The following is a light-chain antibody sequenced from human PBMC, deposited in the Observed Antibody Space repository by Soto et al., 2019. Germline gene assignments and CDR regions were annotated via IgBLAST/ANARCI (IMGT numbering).Light chain of an antibody. J-gene: IGKJ2*01. CDR1: QSISSW. CDR2: KAS. Sequence: DIQMTQSPSTLSASVGDRVTITCRASQSISSWLAWYQQKPGKAPKLLIYKASSLESGGPSRFSGSESGTEVTLTISSLQPDDFATYYCQQYNSYSPYTFGQGTKLEIK. CDR3: QQYNSYSPYT. V-gene: IGKV1-5*03.